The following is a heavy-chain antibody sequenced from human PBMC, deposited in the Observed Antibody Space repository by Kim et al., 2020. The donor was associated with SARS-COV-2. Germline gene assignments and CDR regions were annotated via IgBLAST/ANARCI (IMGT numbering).Heavy chain of an antibody. D-gene: IGHD3-16*01. CDR2: A. V-gene: IGHV1-69*01. Sequence: ATYAQKFQGTVTITADESTSTAYMELSSLRSEDTAVYYCASKGLRFLDLDYWGQGTLVTVSS. CDR3: ASKGLRFLDLDY. J-gene: IGHJ4*02.